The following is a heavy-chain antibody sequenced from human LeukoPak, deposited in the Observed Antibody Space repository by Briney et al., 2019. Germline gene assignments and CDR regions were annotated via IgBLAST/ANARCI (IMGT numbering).Heavy chain of an antibody. J-gene: IGHJ4*02. CDR3: ARVGSFHRRGYSYGRTGSTFDY. D-gene: IGHD5-18*01. V-gene: IGHV4-34*01. CDR2: INHSGST. CDR1: GGSFSGYY. Sequence: SETLSHTCAVYGGSFSGYYWSWIRQPPGKGLEWIGEINHSGSTNYNPSLKSRVTISVDTSKNQFSLKLSSVTAADTAVYYCARVGSFHRRGYSYGRTGSTFDYWGQGTLVTVSS.